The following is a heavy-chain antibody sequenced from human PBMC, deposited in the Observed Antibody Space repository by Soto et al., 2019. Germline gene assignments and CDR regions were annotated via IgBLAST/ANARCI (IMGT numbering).Heavy chain of an antibody. CDR1: GGSISSYY. V-gene: IGHV4-59*01. J-gene: IGHJ4*02. CDR3: ARGGSGWYLIY. Sequence: SETLSLTCTVSGGSISSYYWSWIRQPPGKGLEWIGYIYYSGSTNYNPSLKSRVTISVDTSKNQFSLKLSSVTAADTAVYYCARGGSGWYLIYWGQGTLVTVSS. D-gene: IGHD6-19*01. CDR2: IYYSGST.